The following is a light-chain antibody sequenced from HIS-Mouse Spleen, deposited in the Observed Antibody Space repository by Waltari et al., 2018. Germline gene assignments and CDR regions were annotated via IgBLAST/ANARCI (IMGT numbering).Light chain of an antibody. CDR2: AAP. V-gene: IGKV1-27*01. Sequence: DXQMTQXPSXXSXSXGDRVPXTCRARQGISNYLXXYQQKPGKVPKLLIYAAPTLXSGVPXRXSGSGSGTXFTLTISSLQPEDVATYYCQKYNSAPLTFGGGTKVEIK. CDR3: QKYNSAPLT. J-gene: IGKJ4*01. CDR1: QGISNY.